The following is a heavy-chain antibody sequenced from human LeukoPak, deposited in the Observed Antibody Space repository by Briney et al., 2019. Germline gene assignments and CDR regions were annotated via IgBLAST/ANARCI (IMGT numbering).Heavy chain of an antibody. J-gene: IGHJ4*02. CDR3: ANKPNRDSFEN. D-gene: IGHD1-14*01. CDR1: GFTFSNYG. V-gene: IGHV3-23*01. Sequence: GGSLRPSCAASGFTFSNYGVHWVRQAPGKGLEWVSAISGSGATTYYTDSVKGRFSISRDNSKSTLYLEMSSLRAEDTAVYYCANKPNRDSFENWGQGTLVTVSS. CDR2: ISGSGATT.